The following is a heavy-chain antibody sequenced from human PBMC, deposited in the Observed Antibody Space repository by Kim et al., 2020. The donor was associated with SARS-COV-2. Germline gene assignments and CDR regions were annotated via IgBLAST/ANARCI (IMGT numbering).Heavy chain of an antibody. D-gene: IGHD3-10*01. CDR2: ISSSGSTI. CDR1: GFTFSDYY. V-gene: IGHV3-11*04. Sequence: GGSLRLSCAASGFTFSDYYMSWIRQAPGKGLEWVSYISSSGSTIYYADSVKGRFTISRDNAKNSLYLQMNSLRAEDTAVYYCARDVVGAFMGVYYYYGMDVWGQGTTVTVSS. J-gene: IGHJ6*02. CDR3: ARDVVGAFMGVYYYYGMDV.